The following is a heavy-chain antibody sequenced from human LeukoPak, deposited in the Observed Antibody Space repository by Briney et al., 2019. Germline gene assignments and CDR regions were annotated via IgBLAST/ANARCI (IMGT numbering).Heavy chain of an antibody. CDR3: ARVFRSGYFDWLSTGYYYYGMDV. D-gene: IGHD3-9*01. Sequence: ASVKVSCTASGYTFTSYGISWVRQAPGQGLEWMGWISAYNGNTNYAQKLQGRVTMTTDTSTSTAYMELRSLRSDDTAVYYCARVFRSGYFDWLSTGYYYYGMDVWGQGTTVTVSS. J-gene: IGHJ6*02. CDR2: ISAYNGNT. V-gene: IGHV1-18*01. CDR1: GYTFTSYG.